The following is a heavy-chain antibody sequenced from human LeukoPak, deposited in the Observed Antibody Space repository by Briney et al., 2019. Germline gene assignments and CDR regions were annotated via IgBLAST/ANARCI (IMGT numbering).Heavy chain of an antibody. D-gene: IGHD6-19*01. V-gene: IGHV3-30*03. CDR2: ISYDGNKK. CDR3: SRDPRGIALAGTYDY. J-gene: IGHJ4*02. CDR1: GFSFSSSG. Sequence: GTSLRLSCAASGFSFSSSGMHWVRQAPGKGLEWVAVISYDGNKKYYGDSVKGRFTISRDNSMNTLYLKMNSLRADDTAVYYCSRDPRGIALAGTYDYWGQGILVTVSS.